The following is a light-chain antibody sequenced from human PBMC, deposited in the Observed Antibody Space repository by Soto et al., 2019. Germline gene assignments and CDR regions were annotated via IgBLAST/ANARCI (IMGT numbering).Light chain of an antibody. CDR2: VAS. CDR1: QTVACNY. J-gene: IGKJ2*01. Sequence: EIVLTQSPGTLSLSPGERATLSCRASQTVACNYLAWYQQKPGQAPRPLSYVASNRATGIPNRFSGSGSGRDITLTISRLETENFAVYYRQQCGRSLKYNFGQTNKKEI. V-gene: IGKV3-20*01. CDR3: QQCGRSLKYN.